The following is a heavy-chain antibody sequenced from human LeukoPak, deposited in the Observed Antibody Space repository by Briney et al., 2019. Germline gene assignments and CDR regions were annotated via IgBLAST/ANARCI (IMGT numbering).Heavy chain of an antibody. D-gene: IGHD1-26*01. CDR2: IWYDGSNE. V-gene: IGHV3-33*06. Sequence: GGSLRLSCAASGFTFSSYGMHWVRQAPGKGLEWVTVIWYDGSNEYYADSVKGRFTISRDNSKNTLYLQMNSLRAEDTAVYYCAKDPSGRWSGSYVDYWGQGTLVTVSS. CDR1: GFTFSSYG. CDR3: AKDPSGRWSGSYVDY. J-gene: IGHJ4*02.